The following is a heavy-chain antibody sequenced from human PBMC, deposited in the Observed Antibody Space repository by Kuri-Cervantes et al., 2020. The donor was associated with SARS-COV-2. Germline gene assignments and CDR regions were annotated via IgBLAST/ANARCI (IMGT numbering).Heavy chain of an antibody. CDR1: GFTFSNYA. CDR3: AKRGLVNYYGMDV. CDR2: ISGSGGST. V-gene: IGHV3-23*01. J-gene: IGHJ6*02. D-gene: IGHD6-19*01. Sequence: GESLKISCVVSGFTFSNYAMNWVRQAPGKGLEWVSVISGSGGSTYCADSVKGRFTISRDNSKNTLYLQMNSLRAEDTAVYYCAKRGLVNYYGMDVWGQGTTVTVSS.